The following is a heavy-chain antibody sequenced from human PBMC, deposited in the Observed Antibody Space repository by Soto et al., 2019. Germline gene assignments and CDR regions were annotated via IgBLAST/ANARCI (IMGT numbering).Heavy chain of an antibody. CDR1: GYTFTNYD. CDR2: MNPDSGNT. CDR3: ARGRFRRTWFDP. J-gene: IGHJ5*02. D-gene: IGHD3-16*01. V-gene: IGHV1-8*01. Sequence: QVQRVQSGAEVKKPGASVKVSCKASGYTFTNYDIHWGRQATGQGLEWMGWMNPDSGNTGQSKQFQGRVTMTRDTSISTAYMEMSSLRFEDTAVYYCARGRFRRTWFDPWGQGTLVTVSS.